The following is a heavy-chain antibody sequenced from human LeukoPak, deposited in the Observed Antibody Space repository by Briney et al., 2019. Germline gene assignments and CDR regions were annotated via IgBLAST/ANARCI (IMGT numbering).Heavy chain of an antibody. CDR3: ARSVSSYYFDY. CDR1: GCSISSYY. Sequence: SETLSLTCTVSGCSISSYYWSWIRQPPGKGLEWIGYIYTSGSTNYNPSLKSRVTISVDTSKNQFSLKLSSVTAADTAVYYCARSVSSYYFDYWGQGTLVTVSS. V-gene: IGHV4-4*09. CDR2: IYTSGST. D-gene: IGHD2-2*01. J-gene: IGHJ4*02.